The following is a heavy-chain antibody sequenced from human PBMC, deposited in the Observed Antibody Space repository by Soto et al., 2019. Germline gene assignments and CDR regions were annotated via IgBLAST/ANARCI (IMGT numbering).Heavy chain of an antibody. J-gene: IGHJ3*02. V-gene: IGHV6-1*01. D-gene: IGHD2-2*01. Sequence: QVQLQQSGPGLVKPSQTLSLTCAISGDSVSSNSAAWNWIRQSPSRGLEWLGRTYYRSKWYNDYAVSVKSRITINPDTSKYQFSLQLNSVTPEDTAVYYCAREGYCSSTSCYFGSYAFDIWGQGTMVTVSS. CDR1: GDSVSSNSAA. CDR3: AREGYCSSTSCYFGSYAFDI. CDR2: TYYRSKWYN.